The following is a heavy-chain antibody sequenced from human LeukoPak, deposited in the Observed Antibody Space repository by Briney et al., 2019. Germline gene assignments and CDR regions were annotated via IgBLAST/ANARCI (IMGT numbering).Heavy chain of an antibody. Sequence: AGSLRLSGSVSGFSFSSYAMHWVRQAPGKGLGWIATMTVTNKIYYADSVKGRFTISRDNAENSVYLQMNSLRDEDTAVYSCARAQTLFWEFAGFDIWGRGTKGSVFS. CDR2: MTVTNKI. CDR3: ARAQTLFWEFAGFDI. V-gene: IGHV3-48*02. D-gene: IGHD3-3*01. J-gene: IGHJ3*02. CDR1: GFSFSSYA.